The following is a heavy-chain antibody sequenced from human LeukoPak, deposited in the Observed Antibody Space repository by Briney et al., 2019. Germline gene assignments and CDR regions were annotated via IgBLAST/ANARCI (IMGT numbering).Heavy chain of an antibody. CDR3: ASRDCSSTSCYPYYYYGMDV. V-gene: IGHV4-31*03. Sequence: PSQTLSLTCTVSGGSISSGGYYWSWIRRHPGTGLEWIGYIYYSGSTYYNPSLKSRVTISVDTSKNQFSLKLSSVTAADTAVYYCASRDCSSTSCYPYYYYGMDVWGQGTTVTVSS. CDR1: GGSISSGGYY. D-gene: IGHD2-2*01. CDR2: IYYSGST. J-gene: IGHJ6*02.